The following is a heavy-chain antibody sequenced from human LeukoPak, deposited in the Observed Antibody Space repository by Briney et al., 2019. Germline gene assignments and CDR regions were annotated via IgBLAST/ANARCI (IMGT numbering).Heavy chain of an antibody. CDR3: ARDGDYGDYAFDI. CDR2: ISSSSSYT. J-gene: IGHJ3*02. D-gene: IGHD4-17*01. CDR1: GFTFSDYY. Sequence: GGSLRLSCAASGFTFSDYYMSWIRQAPGKGLEWVSYISSSSSYTNYADSVKGRFTIFRDNAKNSLYLQMNSLRAEDTAVYYCARDGDYGDYAFDIWGQGTMVTVSS. V-gene: IGHV3-11*06.